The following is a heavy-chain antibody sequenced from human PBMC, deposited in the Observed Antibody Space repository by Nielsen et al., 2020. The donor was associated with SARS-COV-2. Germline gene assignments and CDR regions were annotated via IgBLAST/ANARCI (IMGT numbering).Heavy chain of an antibody. CDR1: GFTFSSYW. Sequence: GGSLRLSCAASGFTFSSYWMNWVRQAPGKGLEWVSYISSSGSTIYYADSVKGRFTISRDNAKNSLYLQMNSLRAEDTAVYYCARALTVTTTWGQGTLVTVSS. V-gene: IGHV3-48*04. D-gene: IGHD4-11*01. CDR3: ARALTVTTT. CDR2: ISSSGSTI. J-gene: IGHJ5*02.